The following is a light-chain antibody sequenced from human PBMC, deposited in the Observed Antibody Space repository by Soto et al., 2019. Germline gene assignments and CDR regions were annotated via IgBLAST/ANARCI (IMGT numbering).Light chain of an antibody. CDR1: SSNIGSNY. CDR2: RNN. CDR3: AAWDDSLSGPNVV. Sequence: QAVVTQPPSASGTPGQRVTISCSGSSSNIGSNYVYWYQQLPGTAPKLLIYRNNQRPSGVPDRFSGSKSGTSASLAISRLRSEDEADYYCAAWDDSLSGPNVVFGGGTKVTVL. V-gene: IGLV1-47*01. J-gene: IGLJ2*01.